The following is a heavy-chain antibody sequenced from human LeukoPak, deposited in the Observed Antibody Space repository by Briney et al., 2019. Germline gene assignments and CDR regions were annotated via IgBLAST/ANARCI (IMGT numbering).Heavy chain of an antibody. V-gene: IGHV1-18*04. Sequence: GASVKVSCKASGYTFTGYYMHWVRQAPGQGLEWMGWISAYNGNTNYAQKLQGRVTMTTDTSTSTAYMELRSLRSDDTAVYYCARDYGGKREYDYWGQGTLVTVSS. D-gene: IGHD4-23*01. CDR2: ISAYNGNT. CDR1: GYTFTGYY. J-gene: IGHJ4*02. CDR3: ARDYGGKREYDY.